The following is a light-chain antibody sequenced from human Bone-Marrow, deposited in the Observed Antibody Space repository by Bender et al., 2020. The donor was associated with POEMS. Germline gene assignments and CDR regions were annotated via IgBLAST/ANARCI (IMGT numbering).Light chain of an antibody. J-gene: IGLJ1*01. CDR1: NYNF. CDR2: EVT. Sequence: QSALTQPPSASGSPGQSVTISCSGTNYNFVSWYQHHPGKAPKVLIYEVTKRPSGVPDRFSGSKSGNTASLPVSGLQPEDEADYYCFSYVGSDNYVFGTGTKVSVL. V-gene: IGLV2-8*01. CDR3: FSYVGSDNYV.